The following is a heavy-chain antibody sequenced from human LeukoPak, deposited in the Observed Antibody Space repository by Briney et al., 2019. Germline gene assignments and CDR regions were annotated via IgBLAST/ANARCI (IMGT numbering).Heavy chain of an antibody. D-gene: IGHD6-19*01. Sequence: GGSLRLSCAASGFTFSSYEMNWVRQAPGKGLEWVSYISSSGSTIYYADSVKGRFTISRDNAKNSLYLQMNSLRAEDTAVYYCARGENQWLALDYWGQGTLVTVSS. CDR1: GFTFSSYE. J-gene: IGHJ4*02. CDR3: ARGENQWLALDY. CDR2: ISSSGSTI. V-gene: IGHV3-48*03.